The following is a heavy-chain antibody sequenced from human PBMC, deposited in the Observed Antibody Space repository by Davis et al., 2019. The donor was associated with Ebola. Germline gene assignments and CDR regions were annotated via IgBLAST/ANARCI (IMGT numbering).Heavy chain of an antibody. V-gene: IGHV4-59*01. Sequence: SEPLSLTCTVPGGSISSYYWSWIRQPPGKGLAWIGYIYYSGSTNYNPSLKSRVTISVDTSKNQFSLKLSSVTAADTAVYYCARDPGGIAMSGVYTRSGFDYWGQGTLVTVSS. J-gene: IGHJ4*02. D-gene: IGHD6-19*01. CDR1: GGSISSYY. CDR2: IYYSGST. CDR3: ARDPGGIAMSGVYTRSGFDY.